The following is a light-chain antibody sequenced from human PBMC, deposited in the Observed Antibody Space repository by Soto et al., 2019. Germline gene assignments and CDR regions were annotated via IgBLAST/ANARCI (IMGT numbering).Light chain of an antibody. J-gene: IGLJ1*01. Sequence: QSVLTQPPSASGSPGQSVPISCTGTRSDVGGYNYVSWYQQHPGKAPKLMIYEVSKRPSGVPDRFSGSKSGNTASLTVSGLQAEDEADYYCSSYAGSNKIFGTGTKVTVL. CDR3: SSYAGSNKI. CDR2: EVS. V-gene: IGLV2-8*01. CDR1: RSDVGGYNY.